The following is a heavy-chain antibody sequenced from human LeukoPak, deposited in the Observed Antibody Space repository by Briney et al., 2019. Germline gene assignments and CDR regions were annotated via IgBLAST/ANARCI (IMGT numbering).Heavy chain of an antibody. V-gene: IGHV6-1*01. J-gene: IGHJ5*02. CDR3: AREDSGNSASWFDP. CDR1: GDSVSSNSAA. Sequence: SQTLSLTCAISGDSVSSNSAAWNCIRQSPSRGLEWLVRTYYRSKWYNDYAVSVKIRITINPDTSKNQFSLQLNSVTPEDTAVYYCAREDSGNSASWFDPWGQGTLVTVSS. CDR2: TYYRSKWYN. D-gene: IGHD4-23*01.